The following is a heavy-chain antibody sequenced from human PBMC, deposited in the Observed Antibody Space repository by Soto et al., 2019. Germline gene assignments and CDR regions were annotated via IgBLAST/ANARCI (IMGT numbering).Heavy chain of an antibody. D-gene: IGHD3-16*01. CDR1: RGSMNNYY. Sequence: SETLSLTCTVSRGSMNNYYWSWIRQPPGKGLERIEYIYYSGRTNYNPSLKSQDTKSVDTSKNQFSLKLSSVTAADAAVYYCAGGTMGYDSWGQGTLVTVSS. CDR3: AGGTMGYDS. CDR2: IYYSGRT. J-gene: IGHJ4*02. V-gene: IGHV4-59*01.